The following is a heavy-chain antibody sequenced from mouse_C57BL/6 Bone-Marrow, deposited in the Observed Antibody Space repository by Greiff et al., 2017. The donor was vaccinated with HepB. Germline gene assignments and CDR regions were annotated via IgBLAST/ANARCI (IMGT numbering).Heavy chain of an antibody. CDR2: IYPGDADT. CDR1: GYAFSSYW. CDR3: ARRWGYGYDY. J-gene: IGHJ2*01. Sequence: VKLQESGAELVKPGASVKISCKASGYAFSSYWMNWVKQRPGKGLEWIGQIYPGDADTNYNGKFKGKATLTADKSSSTAYMQLSSLTSEDSAVYFCARRWGYGYDYWGQGTTLTVSS. V-gene: IGHV1-80*01. D-gene: IGHD2-2*01.